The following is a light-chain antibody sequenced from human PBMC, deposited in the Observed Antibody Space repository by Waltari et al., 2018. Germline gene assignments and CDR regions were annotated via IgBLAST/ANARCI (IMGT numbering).Light chain of an antibody. CDR1: QSVSSN. J-gene: IGKJ4*01. Sequence: EIVMTQSPATLSVSPGERATLSCRASQSVSSNLAWYQQKPGQAPRLLIYGASTGATGIPARFSGSGSGTEFTLTISSLQSEDFAVYYCQQYNNWPPELTFGGGTKVEIK. CDR2: GAS. V-gene: IGKV3-15*01. CDR3: QQYNNWPPELT.